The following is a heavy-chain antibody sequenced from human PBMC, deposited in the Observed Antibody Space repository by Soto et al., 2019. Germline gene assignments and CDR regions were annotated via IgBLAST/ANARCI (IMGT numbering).Heavy chain of an antibody. CDR1: GGSISSGGHS. Sequence: QLQLQESGSGLVKPSQTLSLTCTVSGGSISSGGHSCTWIRQPPGKGLEWIGYIYQSGSTYYNPSPASRVTISIDGSKTQFAPKLNSVTAADTAVYYGARSDSSAFAALYYWGQGTLVTVSS. CDR2: IYQSGST. D-gene: IGHD3-22*01. J-gene: IGHJ4*02. CDR3: ARSDSSAFAALYY. V-gene: IGHV4-30-2*01.